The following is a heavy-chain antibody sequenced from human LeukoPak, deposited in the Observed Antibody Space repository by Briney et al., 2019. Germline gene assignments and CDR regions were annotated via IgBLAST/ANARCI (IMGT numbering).Heavy chain of an antibody. CDR3: ARDLPLVVTDYYYYYTDV. V-gene: IGHV1-18*01. J-gene: IGHJ6*03. CDR2: ISACNGNT. CDR1: RYTFTSYG. D-gene: IGHD2-21*02. Sequence: ASVKASCNASRYTFTSYGISWVRQAPGQGLEWMGWISACNGNTIYAQKLQGRVTMTTDTSTSTAYMELRSLRSDDTAVYYCARDLPLVVTDYYYYYTDVWGKGTTVTVSS.